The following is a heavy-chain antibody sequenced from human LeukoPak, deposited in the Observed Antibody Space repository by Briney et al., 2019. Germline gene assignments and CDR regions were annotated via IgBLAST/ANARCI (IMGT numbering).Heavy chain of an antibody. Sequence: SETLSLTCIVSGGSISSYYWSWIRQPPGKGLEWIGYIYYSGSPNYNPSLKSRVTISVDTSKNQFSLKLSSVTAADTAVYYCARGGYRDAFDIWGQGTMVTVSS. J-gene: IGHJ3*02. D-gene: IGHD5-18*01. CDR2: IYYSGSP. V-gene: IGHV4-59*08. CDR1: GGSISSYY. CDR3: ARGGYRDAFDI.